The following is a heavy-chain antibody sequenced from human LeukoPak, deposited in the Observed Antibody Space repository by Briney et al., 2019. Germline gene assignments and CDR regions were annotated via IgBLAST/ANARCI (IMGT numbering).Heavy chain of an antibody. D-gene: IGHD3-22*01. V-gene: IGHV3-21*01. CDR3: ARGHYDSSGYPLPPRRGLLEY. CDR1: GFTFRSSW. CDR2: ISSSSSYI. Sequence: GGSLRLSCVASGFTFRSSWMSWVRQAPGKGLEWVSSISSSSSYIYYADSVKGRFTISRDNAKNSLYLQMNSLRAEDTAVYYCARGHYDSSGYPLPPRRGLLEYWGQGTLVTVSS. J-gene: IGHJ4*02.